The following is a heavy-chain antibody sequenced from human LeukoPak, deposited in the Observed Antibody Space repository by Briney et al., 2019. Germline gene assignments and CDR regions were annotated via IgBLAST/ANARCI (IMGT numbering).Heavy chain of an antibody. V-gene: IGHV4-31*03. J-gene: IGHJ5*02. CDR3: ARDVSSMFPNWFDP. CDR1: GDSISSRTYY. CDR2: IWNSGST. D-gene: IGHD6-6*01. Sequence: SETLSLTCSVSGDSISSRTYYWTWIRQHPEKGLEWIGYIWNSGSTNYNPALKSRATISVDTSKNQFSLKLTSVTAADTAIYYCARDVSSMFPNWFDPWGQGILVIVSS.